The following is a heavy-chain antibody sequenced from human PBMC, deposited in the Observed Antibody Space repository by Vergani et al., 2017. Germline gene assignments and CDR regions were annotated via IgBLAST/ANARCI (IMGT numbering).Heavy chain of an antibody. J-gene: IGHJ4*02. CDR3: ARGDYGILTGYRY. V-gene: IGHV1-46*03. Sequence: QVQVVQSGAEVKKSGASVKVSCKTSGYTFSNYYMHWVRQAPGQGLEWMGIINPSGGHTNYAQKFQGRVTRTRDTSTSTVYMELSSLRSEDKAIYYCARGDYGILTGYRYWGQGTLVTVSA. CDR2: INPSGGHT. CDR1: GYTFSNYY. D-gene: IGHD3-9*01.